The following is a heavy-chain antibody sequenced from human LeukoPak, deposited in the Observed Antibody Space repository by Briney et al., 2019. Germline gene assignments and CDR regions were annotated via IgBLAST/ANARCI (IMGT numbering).Heavy chain of an antibody. D-gene: IGHD3-16*01. CDR1: GFTFSSYG. J-gene: IGHJ3*02. V-gene: IGHV3-23*01. Sequence: PGGSLRLSCAASGFTFSSYGMHWVRQAPGKGLEWVSAISGSGGSTYYADSVKGRFTISRDNSKNTLYLQMNSLRAEDTAVYYCAKQAGPFNDAFDIWGQGTMVTVSS. CDR2: ISGSGGST. CDR3: AKQAGPFNDAFDI.